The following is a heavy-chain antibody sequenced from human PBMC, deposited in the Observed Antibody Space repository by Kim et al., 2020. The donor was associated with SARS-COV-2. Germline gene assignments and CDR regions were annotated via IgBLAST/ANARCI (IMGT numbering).Heavy chain of an antibody. J-gene: IGHJ4*02. CDR3: ARDNHGLDY. Sequence: GGSLRLSCAASGFTFSIYAMHWVRRAPGKGLEWVAVISYDGSTKHYVDSVKGRFTISRDNSKNTLYLQMSSLRPEDTAVYYCARDNHGLDYWGQGTLVTV. CDR2: ISYDGSTK. CDR1: GFTFSIYA. V-gene: IGHV3-30*04.